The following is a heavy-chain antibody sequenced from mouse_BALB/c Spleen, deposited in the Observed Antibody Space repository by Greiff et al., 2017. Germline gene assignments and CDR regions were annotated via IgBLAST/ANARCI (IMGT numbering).Heavy chain of an antibody. Sequence: VQLQQSGAELVRPGASVTLSCKASGYTFTDYEMHWVKQTPVHGLEWIGAIDPETGGTAYNQKFKGKATLTADKSSSTAYMELRSLTSEDSAVYYCTRHYAAMDYWGQGTSVTVAS. V-gene: IGHV1-15*01. CDR2: IDPETGGT. D-gene: IGHD1-1*02. CDR1: GYTFTDYE. J-gene: IGHJ4*01. CDR3: TRHYAAMDY.